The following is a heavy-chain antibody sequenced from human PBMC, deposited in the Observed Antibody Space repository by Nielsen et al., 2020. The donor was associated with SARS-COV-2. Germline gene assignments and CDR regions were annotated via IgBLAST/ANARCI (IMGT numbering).Heavy chain of an antibody. CDR3: ARAFSSWIVVVINAFDI. D-gene: IGHD3-22*01. V-gene: IGHV4-31*03. Sequence: SETLSLTCTVSGGSISSGGYYWSWIRQPPGKGLEWIGYIYYSGSTYYNPSLKSRVTISVDTSKNQFSLKLSSVTAADTAVYYCARAFSSWIVVVINAFDIWGQGTMVTVSS. CDR1: GGSISSGGYY. CDR2: IYYSGST. J-gene: IGHJ3*02.